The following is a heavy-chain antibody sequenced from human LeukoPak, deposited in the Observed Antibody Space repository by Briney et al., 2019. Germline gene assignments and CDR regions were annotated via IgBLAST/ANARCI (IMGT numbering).Heavy chain of an antibody. CDR3: ARAPQEGYYDSSGYYSNGAFDI. Sequence: ASVKVSCKASGGTFSSYAISWVRQAPGQGLEWMGGIIPIFGTANYAQKFQGRVTITADESTSTAYMELSSLRSEDMAVYYCARAPQEGYYDSSGYYSNGAFDIWGQGTMVTVSS. CDR1: GGTFSSYA. CDR2: IIPIFGTA. J-gene: IGHJ3*02. D-gene: IGHD3-22*01. V-gene: IGHV1-69*13.